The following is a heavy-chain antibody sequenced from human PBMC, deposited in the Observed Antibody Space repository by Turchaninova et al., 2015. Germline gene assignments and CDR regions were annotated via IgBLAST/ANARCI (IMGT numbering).Heavy chain of an antibody. CDR1: GGSISSGGYY. Sequence: QVQLQESGPGLVKPSQTLSLTCTVSGGSISSGGYYWSWCRQHPGKGLGWIGYIYYSGNTSYNPSHRGRFTISVDTSKTQVSLKLSSVTAADTAVYYGVRGDRLGYSSGWYDYWGQGTLVTVSS. D-gene: IGHD6-19*01. CDR2: IYYSGNT. V-gene: IGHV4-31*03. CDR3: VRGDRLGYSSGWYDY. J-gene: IGHJ4*02.